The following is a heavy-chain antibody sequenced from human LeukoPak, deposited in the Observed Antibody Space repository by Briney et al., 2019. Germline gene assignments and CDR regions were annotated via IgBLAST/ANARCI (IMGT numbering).Heavy chain of an antibody. Sequence: GGSLRLSCAASGFTFSSYAMHWVRQAPGKGLEWVSGINWNGGSTGYADSVKGRFTISRDNAKNSLYLPMNSLRAEDTALYYCARDQVGSSSWYGLYYYYYMDVWGKGTTVTVSS. CDR1: GFTFSSYA. CDR2: INWNGGST. J-gene: IGHJ6*03. V-gene: IGHV3-20*04. D-gene: IGHD6-13*01. CDR3: ARDQVGSSSWYGLYYYYYMDV.